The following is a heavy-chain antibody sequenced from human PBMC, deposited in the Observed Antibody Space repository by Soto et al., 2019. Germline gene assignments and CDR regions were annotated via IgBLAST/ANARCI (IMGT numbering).Heavy chain of an antibody. V-gene: IGHV3-23*01. CDR3: ARDRGWGVVSPSHDY. CDR2: IRGTGGET. D-gene: IGHD2-21*01. J-gene: IGHJ4*02. CDR1: GFTFRNFV. Sequence: EVELLESGGGIVQPGGSLRVSCVASGFTFRNFVMSWVRQAPGKGLEWVSAIRGTGGETFYADSVKGRFTISRDNSKNALYLQMHSLRDEDTALYFCARDRGWGVVSPSHDYWGQGTLVTVSS.